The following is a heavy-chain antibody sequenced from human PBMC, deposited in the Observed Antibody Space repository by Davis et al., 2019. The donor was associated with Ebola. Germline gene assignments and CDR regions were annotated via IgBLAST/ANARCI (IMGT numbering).Heavy chain of an antibody. D-gene: IGHD1-1*01. CDR3: ARDSEVQEGDVYGMDV. J-gene: IGHJ6*02. V-gene: IGHV4-61*01. CDR1: GGSVSSGNYH. Sequence: PSETLSLTCTVSGGSVSSGNYHWNWIRQPPGKGLEWIGYIYYSGSTNYNPSLKSRVTISVDTSKNQFSLRLSFVTAADTAVYYCARDSEVQEGDVYGMDVWGQGTTVTVSS. CDR2: IYYSGST.